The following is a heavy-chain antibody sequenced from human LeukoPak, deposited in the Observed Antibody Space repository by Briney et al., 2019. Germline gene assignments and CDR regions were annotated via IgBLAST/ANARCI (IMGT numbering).Heavy chain of an antibody. CDR1: GFTFSSYG. D-gene: IGHD2-15*01. V-gene: IGHV3-48*01. CDR3: ARGGRGSGGRRYQDAFDI. Sequence: WGSLRLSCAASGFTFSSYGMNWVRQAPGKGLEWVSYISSSSSTIYYADSVEGRFTISRDNAKNSLYLQMNSLRAEDTAVYYCARGGRGSGGRRYQDAFDIWGQGTMVTVSS. J-gene: IGHJ3*02. CDR2: ISSSSSTI.